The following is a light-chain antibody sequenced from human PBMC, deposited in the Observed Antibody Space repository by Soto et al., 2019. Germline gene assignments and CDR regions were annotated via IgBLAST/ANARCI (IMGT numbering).Light chain of an antibody. CDR2: GAS. V-gene: IGKV3-20*01. J-gene: IGKJ4*01. CDR1: QSVSSSY. CDR3: QQYGSSPLT. Sequence: EIVLTQSPGTLSLSPGERATLSCRASQSVSSSYLAWYQQKPGQAPRLPIYGASSRATGIPDRFSGSGSGTHFTLTISRLEPEDFAGYYCQQYGSSPLTFGGGTKVEIK.